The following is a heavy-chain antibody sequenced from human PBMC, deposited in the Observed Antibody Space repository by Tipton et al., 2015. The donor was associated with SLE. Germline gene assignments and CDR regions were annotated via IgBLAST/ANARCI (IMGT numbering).Heavy chain of an antibody. Sequence: LRLSCAVYGGSFSGYYWNWIRQPPGKGLEWIGEINHSGSTNYNPSLKSRVTISVDTSKNQFSLKLSSVTAADTAVYYCATWAVERRRGWFDPWGQGTLVTVSS. CDR2: INHSGST. D-gene: IGHD1-1*01. J-gene: IGHJ5*02. CDR1: GGSFSGYY. CDR3: ATWAVERRRGWFDP. V-gene: IGHV4-34*01.